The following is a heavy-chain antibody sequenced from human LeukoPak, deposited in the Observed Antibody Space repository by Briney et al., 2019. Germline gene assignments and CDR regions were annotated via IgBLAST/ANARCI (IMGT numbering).Heavy chain of an antibody. CDR3: AKGGGWLYYFDY. CDR2: ISGSADTT. V-gene: IGHV3-23*01. D-gene: IGHD6-19*01. J-gene: IGHJ4*02. CDR1: GFTFSTFA. Sequence: GGSRRLSCAASGFTFSTFAMNWVRQAPGKGLEWFSAISGSADTTYYADSVKGRFSISRDNSKNTVYLQMNSLRTEDTAVYYCAKGGGWLYYFDYWGQGTLVTVSS.